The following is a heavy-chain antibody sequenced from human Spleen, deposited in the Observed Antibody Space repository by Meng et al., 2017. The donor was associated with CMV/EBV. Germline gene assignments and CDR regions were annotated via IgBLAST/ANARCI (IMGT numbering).Heavy chain of an antibody. CDR3: AKEACSTTSCYYNYYYGLDV. Sequence: GGSLRLSCAASGFTFSSYVMSWVRQAPGKGLEWVSVIYRGGTSTHYADSVKGRFTISRDNSKNALFLQMNSLRAEDTAVYYCAKEACSTTSCYYNYYYGLDVWGQGTTVTVS. D-gene: IGHD2-2*01. V-gene: IGHV3-23*03. CDR1: GFTFSSYV. CDR2: IYRGGTST. J-gene: IGHJ6*02.